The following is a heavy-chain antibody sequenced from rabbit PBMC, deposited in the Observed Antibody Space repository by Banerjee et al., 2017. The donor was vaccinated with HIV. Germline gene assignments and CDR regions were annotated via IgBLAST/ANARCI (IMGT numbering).Heavy chain of an antibody. Sequence: QQLEESGGGLVKPGATLTLTCTASGVSFSGNSYMCWVRQAPGKGLEWIACIDTGSSGFTYFASWAKGRFTISKTSSTTVTLQMTSLTAADTATYFCARDLTGVIGWNFGWWGPGTLVTVS. V-gene: IGHV1S40*01. D-gene: IGHD1-1*01. CDR1: GVSFSGNSY. CDR2: IDTGSSGFT. CDR3: ARDLTGVIGWNFGW. J-gene: IGHJ4*01.